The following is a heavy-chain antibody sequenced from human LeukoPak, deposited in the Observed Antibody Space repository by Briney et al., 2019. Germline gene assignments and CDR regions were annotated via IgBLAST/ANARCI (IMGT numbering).Heavy chain of an antibody. Sequence: SETLSLTCAVYVGSFSGYYWSWIRQPPGKGLEWIGEINHSGSTNYNPSLKSRVTISVDTSKNQFSLKLSSVTAADTAVYYCARGLGFYWGQGTLVTVSS. CDR1: VGSFSGYY. CDR2: INHSGST. CDR3: ARGLGFY. D-gene: IGHD7-27*01. J-gene: IGHJ4*02. V-gene: IGHV4-34*01.